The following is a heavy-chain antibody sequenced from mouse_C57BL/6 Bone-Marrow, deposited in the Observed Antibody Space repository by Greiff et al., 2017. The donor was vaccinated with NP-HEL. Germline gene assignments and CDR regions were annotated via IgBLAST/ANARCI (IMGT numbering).Heavy chain of an antibody. CDR1: GYTFTSYG. V-gene: IGHV1-81*01. CDR2: IYPRSGNT. D-gene: IGHD1-1*01. CDR3: ARLGYYGSEYYYAMDY. Sequence: VKLQESGAELARPGASVKLSCKASGYTFTSYGISWVKQRTGQGLEWIGEIYPRSGNTYYNEKFKGKATLTADKSSSTAYMELRSLTSEDSAVYFCARLGYYGSEYYYAMDYWGQGTSVTVSS. J-gene: IGHJ4*01.